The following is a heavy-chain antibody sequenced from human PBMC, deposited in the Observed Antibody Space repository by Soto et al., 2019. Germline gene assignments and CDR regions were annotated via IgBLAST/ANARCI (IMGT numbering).Heavy chain of an antibody. CDR3: AREWMNGNSGWFDY. D-gene: IGHD6-19*01. J-gene: IGHJ4*02. Sequence: XSVKVSCKASGYSFASYGISWVRQAPGQGLEWMGWISAYNGNTNYAQKLQGRVTMTTDTSTSTAYMELRSLRSDDTAVYYCAREWMNGNSGWFDYWGQGTLVTVSS. CDR2: ISAYNGNT. V-gene: IGHV1-18*04. CDR1: GYSFASYG.